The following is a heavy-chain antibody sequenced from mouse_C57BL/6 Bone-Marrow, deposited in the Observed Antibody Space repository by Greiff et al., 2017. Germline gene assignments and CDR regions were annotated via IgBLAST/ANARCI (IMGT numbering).Heavy chain of an antibody. CDR3: ARLY. CDR1: GFTFSDYY. CDR2: ISNGGGST. J-gene: IGHJ2*01. V-gene: IGHV5-12*01. Sequence: DVKLVESGGGLVQPGGSLKLSCAASGFTFSDYYMYWVRQTPEKRLEWVAYISNGGGSTYYPDTVKGRFTISRDNAKNTLYLQMSRLKSEDTAMYYCARLYWGQGTTLTVSS.